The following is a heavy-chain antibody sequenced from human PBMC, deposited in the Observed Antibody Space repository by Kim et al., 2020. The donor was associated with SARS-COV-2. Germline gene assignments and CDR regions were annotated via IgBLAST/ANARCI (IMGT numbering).Heavy chain of an antibody. D-gene: IGHD6-13*01. CDR3: ARESSSSWYTLYYYYGMDV. CDR1: GYTFTSYG. V-gene: IGHV1-18*04. Sequence: ASVKVSCKASGYTFTSYGISWVRQAPGQGLEWMGWISAYNGNTNYAQKLHGRVTMTTDTSTSTAYMELRSLRSDDTAVYYCARESSSSWYTLYYYYGMDVWGQGTTVTVSS. J-gene: IGHJ6*02. CDR2: ISAYNGNT.